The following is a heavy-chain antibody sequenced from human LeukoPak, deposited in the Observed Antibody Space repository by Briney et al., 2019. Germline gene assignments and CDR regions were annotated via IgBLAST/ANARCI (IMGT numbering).Heavy chain of an antibody. V-gene: IGHV1-24*01. CDR3: AIRGHKWELLEVDY. CDR2: FDPEDGES. Sequence: ASVKVSCKVSGYTLTELSMHWVRQAPGKGLEWMGGFDPEDGESIYAQKLQGRVTMTEDTSTDTAYMELSSLRSKDTAVYYCAIRGHKWELLEVDYWGQGTLVTVSS. D-gene: IGHD1-26*01. CDR1: GYTLTELS. J-gene: IGHJ4*02.